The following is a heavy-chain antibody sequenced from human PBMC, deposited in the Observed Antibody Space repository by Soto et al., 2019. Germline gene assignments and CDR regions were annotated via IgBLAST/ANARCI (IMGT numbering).Heavy chain of an antibody. CDR1: GGSFSGYY. V-gene: IGHV4-34*01. CDR3: ARHAIEADVSAFDY. J-gene: IGHJ4*02. D-gene: IGHD6-13*01. Sequence: PSETLSLTCAVYGGSFSGYYLSWIRQPPGKGLEWIGEVSHSGSTNYNPSLKSRVTISVDTSKNQFSLNLSSVTAADTAVYYCARHAIEADVSAFDYWGQGTLVTVAS. CDR2: VSHSGST.